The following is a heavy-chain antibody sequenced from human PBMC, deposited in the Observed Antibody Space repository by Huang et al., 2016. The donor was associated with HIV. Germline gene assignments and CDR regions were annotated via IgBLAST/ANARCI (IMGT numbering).Heavy chain of an antibody. D-gene: IGHD3-22*01. Sequence: QVNLVESGGGVVQPGGSLRLSCEASGFSLRTDGMPWVRQASGKGREWVAFIRYDGSNKEYAESVKGRFTISRDNAKNTLYLQMNSLRVEDTTIYYCAKDLAHYYDSSGLDSWGQGTLVTVSS. CDR1: GFSLRTDG. V-gene: IGHV3-30*02. CDR3: AKDLAHYYDSSGLDS. J-gene: IGHJ4*02. CDR2: IRYDGSNK.